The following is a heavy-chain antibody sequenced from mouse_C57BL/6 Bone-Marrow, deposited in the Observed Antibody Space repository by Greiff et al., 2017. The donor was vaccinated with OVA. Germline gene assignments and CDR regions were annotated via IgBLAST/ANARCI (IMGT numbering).Heavy chain of an antibody. Sequence: VQLQASGPELVKPGASVKISCKASGYSFTGYYMNWVKQSPEKSLEWIGEINPSTGGTTYNQKFKAKATLTVDKSSSTAYMQLKSLTSEDSAVYYCARGYEGYFDVWGTGTTVTVSS. J-gene: IGHJ1*03. CDR3: ARGYEGYFDV. V-gene: IGHV1-42*01. CDR2: INPSTGGT. D-gene: IGHD2-10*02. CDR1: GYSFTGYY.